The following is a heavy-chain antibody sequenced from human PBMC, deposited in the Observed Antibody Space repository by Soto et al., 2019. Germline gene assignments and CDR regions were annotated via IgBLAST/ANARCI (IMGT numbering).Heavy chain of an antibody. CDR3: AGFVVPASRNSDFDY. CDR2: IYYSGIT. J-gene: IGHJ4*02. Sequence: SETLSLTCTVSGISVSTSDYYWGWVRQPPGKGLDWIGNIYYSGITFYNPSLRSRVTLSVDTSKNQFSLRLNSVTAADTAVYFCAGFVVPASRNSDFDYWGQGTLVTVSS. V-gene: IGHV4-39*01. CDR1: GISVSTSDYY. D-gene: IGHD2-15*01.